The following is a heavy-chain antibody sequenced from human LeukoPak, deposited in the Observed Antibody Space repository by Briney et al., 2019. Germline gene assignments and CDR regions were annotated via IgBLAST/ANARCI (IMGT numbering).Heavy chain of an antibody. Sequence: GGSLGLSCAASGFTFSSYAMSWVRQPPGRGLEWVSAISGSGGSTYYADSVKGRFTISRDNSKNTLYLQMNSLRAEDTAVYYCARERRGFGSGWYFFDYWGQGTLVTVSS. CDR3: ARERRGFGSGWYFFDY. V-gene: IGHV3-23*01. CDR1: GFTFSSYA. CDR2: ISGSGGST. D-gene: IGHD6-19*01. J-gene: IGHJ4*02.